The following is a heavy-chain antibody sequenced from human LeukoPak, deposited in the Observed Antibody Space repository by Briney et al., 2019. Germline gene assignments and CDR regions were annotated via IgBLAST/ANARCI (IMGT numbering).Heavy chain of an antibody. V-gene: IGHV1-18*01. Sequence: GAPVKDSCKASDYTFTNCGISWVRQAPGQGLEWMGWISAHYGNTNYAQKLQGRVPMTTETSTSTVYMELRSLRSDDTAVYYCARERPTDNAFDVWGQGTMVTVSS. CDR2: ISAHYGNT. CDR3: ARERPTDNAFDV. J-gene: IGHJ3*01. CDR1: DYTFTNCG. D-gene: IGHD4-17*01.